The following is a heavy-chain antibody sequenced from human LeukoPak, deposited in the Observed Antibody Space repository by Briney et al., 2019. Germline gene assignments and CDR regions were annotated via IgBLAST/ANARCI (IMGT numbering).Heavy chain of an antibody. CDR1: GFTFSSYA. V-gene: IGHV3-23*01. Sequence: PGGSLRLSCAASGFTFSSYAMSWVRQAPGKGLEWVSAISGSGGSTYYADSVKGRFTISRDNSKNTLYLQMNSLRAEGTAVYYCAKLSWELLTPPDYWGQGTLVTVSS. CDR3: AKLSWELLTPPDY. D-gene: IGHD1-26*01. CDR2: ISGSGGST. J-gene: IGHJ4*02.